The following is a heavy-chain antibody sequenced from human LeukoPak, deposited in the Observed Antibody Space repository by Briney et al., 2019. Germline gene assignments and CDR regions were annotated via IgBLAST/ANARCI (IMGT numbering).Heavy chain of an antibody. CDR1: GFTFSTYS. CDR3: ARVGPPSLYCSSTSCHFDY. V-gene: IGHV3-48*01. J-gene: IGHJ4*02. D-gene: IGHD2-2*01. Sequence: GGSLRLSCAASGFTFSTYSMHWVRQAPGKGLEWLSYISGGSTTIYYADSVKGRFTISRDNSKNTLYLQMNSLRAEDTAVYYCARVGPPSLYCSSTSCHFDYWGQGTLVTVSS. CDR2: ISGGSTTI.